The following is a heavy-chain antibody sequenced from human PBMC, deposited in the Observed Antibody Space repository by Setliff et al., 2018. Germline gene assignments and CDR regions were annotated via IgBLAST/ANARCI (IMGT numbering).Heavy chain of an antibody. CDR1: GFTFSNYA. CDR2: ISGGGINT. V-gene: IGHV3-23*01. Sequence: PGGSLRLSCVASGFTFSNYAINWVRQAPGQGLEWVSGISGGGINTDYADSVKGRFTISRDNSKNTLYLQMNSLRAEDTAVYYCARVWSMVSDSYYFYMDVWGKGTTVTVSS. CDR3: ARVWSMVSDSYYFYMDV. J-gene: IGHJ6*03. D-gene: IGHD2-8*02.